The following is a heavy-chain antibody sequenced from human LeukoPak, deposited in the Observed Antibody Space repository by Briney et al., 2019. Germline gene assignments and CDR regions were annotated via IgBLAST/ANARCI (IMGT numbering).Heavy chain of an antibody. J-gene: IGHJ6*04. Sequence: GASVKVSCKASGYTFTSYGISWVRQAPGQGLEWMGWISAYNGNTNYAQRLQGRVTMTTDTSTSTAYMELSSLRSEDTAVYYCAREGWRHIVVVTASDYYYYGMDVWGKGTTVTVSS. CDR2: ISAYNGNT. V-gene: IGHV1-18*04. D-gene: IGHD2-21*02. CDR1: GYTFTSYG. CDR3: AREGWRHIVVVTASDYYYYGMDV.